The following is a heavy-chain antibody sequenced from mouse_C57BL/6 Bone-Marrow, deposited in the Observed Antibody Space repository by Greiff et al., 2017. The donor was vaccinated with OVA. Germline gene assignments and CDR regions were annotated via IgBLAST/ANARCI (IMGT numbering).Heavy chain of an antibody. J-gene: IGHJ4*01. CDR1: GYTFTEYT. Sequence: VRLQESGAELVKPGASVKLSCKASGYTFTEYTIHWVKQRSGQGLEWIGWFYPGSGSIKYNEKFKDKATLTADKSSSTVYMELSRLTSEDSAVYFCARHEENYGSSYEYYAMDYWGQGTSVTVSS. CDR3: ARHEENYGSSYEYYAMDY. V-gene: IGHV1-62-2*01. CDR2: FYPGSGSI. D-gene: IGHD1-1*01.